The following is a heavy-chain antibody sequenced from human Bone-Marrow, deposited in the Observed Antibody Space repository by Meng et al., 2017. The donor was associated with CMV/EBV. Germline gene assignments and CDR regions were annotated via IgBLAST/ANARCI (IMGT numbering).Heavy chain of an antibody. CDR1: GGSISSYY. CDR2: IYYSGST. Sequence: SETLSLTCTVSGGSISSYYWSWIRQPPGKGLEWIGYIYYSGSTNYNPSLKSRVTISVDTSKNQFSLKLSSVTAADTAAYYCARGRFGVVIIWGQGTLVTVSS. D-gene: IGHD3-3*01. J-gene: IGHJ4*02. CDR3: ARGRFGVVII. V-gene: IGHV4-59*01.